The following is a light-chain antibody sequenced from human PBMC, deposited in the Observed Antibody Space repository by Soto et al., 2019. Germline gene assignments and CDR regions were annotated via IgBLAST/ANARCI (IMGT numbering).Light chain of an antibody. Sequence: IQMTQSPSSLSASVGDGVTITCRASQRITTYLNWYQQKPGKAPKLLISTSGTLQRGVPSRFSGSGSGTDFTLTITALRPEDFATYFCQQSYSIPYTFGQGTKLEIK. CDR2: TSG. V-gene: IGKV1-39*01. J-gene: IGKJ2*01. CDR3: QQSYSIPYT. CDR1: QRITTY.